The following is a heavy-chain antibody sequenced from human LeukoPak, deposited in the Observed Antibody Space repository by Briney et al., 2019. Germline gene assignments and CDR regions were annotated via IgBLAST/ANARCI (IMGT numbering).Heavy chain of an antibody. CDR3: ARDPSEYYYDSSGYYEDY. V-gene: IGHV3-7*01. CDR2: INVHGSEK. J-gene: IGHJ4*02. CDR1: GFTFSSSW. Sequence: PGGSLRLSCAASGFTFSSSWMTWVRQAPRKGLEWVAHINVHGSEKYYVDSVRGRFTISRDNAKNTLYLQMNSLRAEDTAVYYCARDPSEYYYDSSGYYEDYWGQGTLVTVSS. D-gene: IGHD3-22*01.